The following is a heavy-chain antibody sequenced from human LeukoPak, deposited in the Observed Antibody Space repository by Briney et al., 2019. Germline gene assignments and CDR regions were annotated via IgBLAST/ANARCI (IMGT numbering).Heavy chain of an antibody. CDR3: ARDGGIAALYYYYYMDV. Sequence: ASVKVSCKASGGTFSSFAISWVRQAPGQGLEWMGRIIPIFGTANYAQKFQGRVTITADKSTSTAYMELSSLRSEDTAVYYCARDGGIAALYYYYYMDVWGKGTTVTVSS. J-gene: IGHJ6*03. CDR1: GGTFSSFA. V-gene: IGHV1-69*06. CDR2: IIPIFGTA. D-gene: IGHD6-6*01.